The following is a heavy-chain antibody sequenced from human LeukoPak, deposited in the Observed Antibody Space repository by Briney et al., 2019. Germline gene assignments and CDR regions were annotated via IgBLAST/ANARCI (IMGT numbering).Heavy chain of an antibody. Sequence: QTGGSLRLSCAASGFTFSNYWMNWVRQAPGKGLEWVVNIEQDGGEENYVDSVKGRFTISRDNAKNSLYLQMNSLRAEDTAVYYCARGGPIAVAGRFDYWGQGTLVTVSS. CDR2: IEQDGGEE. CDR3: ARGGPIAVAGRFDY. J-gene: IGHJ4*02. D-gene: IGHD6-19*01. V-gene: IGHV3-7*02. CDR1: GFTFSNYW.